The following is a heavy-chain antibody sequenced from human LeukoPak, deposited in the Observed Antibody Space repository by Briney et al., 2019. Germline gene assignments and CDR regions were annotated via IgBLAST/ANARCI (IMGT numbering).Heavy chain of an antibody. J-gene: IGHJ4*02. CDR1: GFTFGSFS. CDR2: ITSSSNYI. V-gene: IGHV3-21*01. Sequence: GGSLRLSCAASGFTFGSFSMNWVRQAPGKGLEWVSSITSSSNYIYYASSVRGRFTISRDNAKNSLYPQMNSLRAEDTAVYYCARDLRLWGQGTLVTVSS. CDR3: ARDLRL.